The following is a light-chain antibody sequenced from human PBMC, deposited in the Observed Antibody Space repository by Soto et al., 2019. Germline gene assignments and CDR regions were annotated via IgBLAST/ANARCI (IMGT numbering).Light chain of an antibody. CDR1: HTISSSY. Sequence: EIVLTQSPGTLSLSPGERATLSCRASHTISSSYLAWYQQKPGQAPRLLMYGISRRATGIPDRFSGSGSGTDFTLTITRLEPEDFATFFCQESYSAPFTFGPGTKVDIK. CDR3: QESYSAPFT. V-gene: IGKV3-20*01. CDR2: GIS. J-gene: IGKJ3*01.